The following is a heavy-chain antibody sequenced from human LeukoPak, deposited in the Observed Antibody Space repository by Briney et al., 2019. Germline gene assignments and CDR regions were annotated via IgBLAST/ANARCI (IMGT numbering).Heavy chain of an antibody. J-gene: IGHJ4*02. V-gene: IGHV1-2*02. Sequence: GASVKVSCKASGYTFTGYYMHWVRQAPGQGLEWMGWINPNSGGTNYAQKFQGRVTMTIDTSINTAYMELSRLKADDTAVYYCARGLAVRSGSYLYWGQGTLVTVSS. CDR2: INPNSGGT. CDR3: ARGLAVRSGSYLY. D-gene: IGHD1-26*01. CDR1: GYTFTGYY.